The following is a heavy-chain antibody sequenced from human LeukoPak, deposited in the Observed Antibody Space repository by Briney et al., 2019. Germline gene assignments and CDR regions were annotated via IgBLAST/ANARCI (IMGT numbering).Heavy chain of an antibody. D-gene: IGHD5-18*01. CDR3: ARGAAMGPLDY. J-gene: IGHJ4*02. V-gene: IGHV4-61*02. Sequence: PSETLSLTCTVSGGSISSGSYYWSWIRQPAGKGLEWIGRIYTSGSTNYNPSLKSRVTISVDTSKNQFSLKLSSVTAADTAVYYCARGAAMGPLDYWGQGTLVTVSS. CDR2: IYTSGST. CDR1: GGSISSGSYY.